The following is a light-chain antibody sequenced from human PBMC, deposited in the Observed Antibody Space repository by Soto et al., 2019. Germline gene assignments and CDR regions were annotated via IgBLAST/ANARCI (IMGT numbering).Light chain of an antibody. J-gene: IGKJ4*01. CDR3: QQYYSTPLT. V-gene: IGKV4-1*01. CDR2: WAS. CDR1: QSVLYSSNNKNY. Sequence: DIVMTQSPDSLAVSLGERATINCKPSQSVLYSSNNKNYLAWYQQKPGQSPKLLIYWASSRESGVPDRFSGSGSGTDFTLTISILQAEDVAVYYCQQYYSTPLTFGGGTKVEIK.